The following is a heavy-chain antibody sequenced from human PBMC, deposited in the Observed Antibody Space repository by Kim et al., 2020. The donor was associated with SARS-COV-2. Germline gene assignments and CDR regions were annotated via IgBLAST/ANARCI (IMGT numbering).Heavy chain of an antibody. CDR1: GYSFTSYW. CDR3: QIGDSNGMDV. D-gene: IGHD3-16*01. V-gene: IGHV5-10-1*01. J-gene: IGHJ6*02. Sequence: GESLKISCKGSGYSFTSYWIIWVRHMPGKGLEWMGRIDPSDSYTNYSPSFQGHVTFSTDKSISTAYLQWSSLKASDSAMYYCQIGDSNGMDVWGQGTTVSVSS. CDR2: IDPSDSYT.